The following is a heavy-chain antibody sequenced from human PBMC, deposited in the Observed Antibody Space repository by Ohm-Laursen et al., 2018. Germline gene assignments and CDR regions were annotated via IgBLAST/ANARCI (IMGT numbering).Heavy chain of an antibody. Sequence: GSLRLSCAASGLTFADYWMNWVRRAPGKGLEWVANIKQDGSEKNYVDSVKGRFTITRDNANNSLYLQMNSLRVEDTAVYYCARPKSRRALDVWGQGTMVTVSS. CDR2: IKQDGSEK. CDR3: ARPKSRRALDV. D-gene: IGHD2-2*01. J-gene: IGHJ3*01. V-gene: IGHV3-7*01. CDR1: GLTFADYW.